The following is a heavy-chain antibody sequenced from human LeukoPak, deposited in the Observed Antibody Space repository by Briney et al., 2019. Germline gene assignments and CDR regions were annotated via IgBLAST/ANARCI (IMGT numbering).Heavy chain of an antibody. D-gene: IGHD5-24*01. V-gene: IGHV4-59*08. Sequence: PSETLSLTCTVSGGSISSYYWSWIRQPPGKGLEWIGYIYYSGSTNYNPSLKSRVTISVDTSKNQFSLKLSSVTAADTAVYYCASLEMATIPWGQGTLVIVSS. CDR3: ASLEMATIP. CDR1: GGSISSYY. J-gene: IGHJ5*02. CDR2: IYYSGST.